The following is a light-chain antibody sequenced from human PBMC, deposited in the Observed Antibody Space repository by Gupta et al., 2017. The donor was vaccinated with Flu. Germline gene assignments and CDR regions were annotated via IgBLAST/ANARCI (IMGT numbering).Light chain of an antibody. V-gene: IGKV3-15*01. CDR3: QQYNDGPLT. Sequence: EIVMTQSPATLSVSPGERATLSCRASQTVGSDLAWYQQKPGQAPRLLIYGAFTRATGIPSRFSGGGSGSEFTLTISSLQSEDFAVYYCQQYNDGPLTFGQGTKVEIK. J-gene: IGKJ1*01. CDR2: GAF. CDR1: QTVGSD.